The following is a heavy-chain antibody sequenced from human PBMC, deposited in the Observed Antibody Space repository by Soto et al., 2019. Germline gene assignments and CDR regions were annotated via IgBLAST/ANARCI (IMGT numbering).Heavy chain of an antibody. J-gene: IGHJ4*02. CDR2: ISSYSSTI. CDR3: ARAGGYYYGSGSHLIAAPPHFDY. D-gene: IGHD3-10*01. V-gene: IGHV3-48*02. Sequence: GGSLRLSCAASGFTFSSYNMNWVRQAPGKGLEWVSLISSYSSTIYYADSVKGRFTISRDNAKSSLFLQMNSLRDEDTAVYYCARAGGYYYGSGSHLIAAPPHFDYWGQGPLVTVSS. CDR1: GFTFSSYN.